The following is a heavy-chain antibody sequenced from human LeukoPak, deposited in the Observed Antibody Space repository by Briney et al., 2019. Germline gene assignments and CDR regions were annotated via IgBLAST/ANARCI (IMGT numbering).Heavy chain of an antibody. CDR3: ARAGSSWYFDY. V-gene: IGHV3-7*01. Sequence: QTGGSLRLSCAASGFSFSNYRMNWVRQAPGKGLEWVANIKQDGSEKYYVDSVKGRFIISRDNAKNSLYLQMNSLRAEDTTVYYCARAGSSWYFDYWGQGTLVTVSS. D-gene: IGHD6-13*01. J-gene: IGHJ4*02. CDR1: GFSFSNYR. CDR2: IKQDGSEK.